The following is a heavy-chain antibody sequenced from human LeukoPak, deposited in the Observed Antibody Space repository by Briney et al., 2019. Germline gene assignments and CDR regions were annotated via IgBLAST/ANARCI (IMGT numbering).Heavy chain of an antibody. CDR3: ARPRIAVAGTLDAFDI. J-gene: IGHJ3*02. V-gene: IGHV4-34*01. Sequence: SETLSLTCAVYGGSFSGYYWSWIRQPPGKRLEWIGEINHSGSTNYNPSLKSRVTISVDTSKNQFSLKLSSVTAADTAVYYCARPRIAVAGTLDAFDIWGQGTMVTVSS. CDR1: GGSFSGYY. CDR2: INHSGST. D-gene: IGHD6-19*01.